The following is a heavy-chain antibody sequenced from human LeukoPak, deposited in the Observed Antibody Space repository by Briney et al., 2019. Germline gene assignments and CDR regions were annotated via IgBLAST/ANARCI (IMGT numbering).Heavy chain of an antibody. CDR1: GYSFTNYW. J-gene: IGHJ4*02. CDR2: IYPGDSDT. V-gene: IGHV5-51*01. CDR3: AITGYSSDWPDY. D-gene: IGHD6-19*01. Sequence: GESLMISCKGSGYSFTNYWIAWVRQMPGKGLEWMGIIYPGDSDTRYSPSFEGQVTISTDKSVSTAYLQWRSLEASDTAMYYCAITGYSSDWPDYWGQGTLVTVSS.